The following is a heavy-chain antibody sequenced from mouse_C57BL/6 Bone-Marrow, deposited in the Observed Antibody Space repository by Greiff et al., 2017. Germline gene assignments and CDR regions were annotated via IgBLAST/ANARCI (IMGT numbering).Heavy chain of an antibody. V-gene: IGHV1-50*01. CDR2: IDPSDSYT. CDR3: ARFLY. J-gene: IGHJ3*01. Sequence: QVQLQQPGAELVKPGASVKLSCKASGYTFTSYWMQWVKQRPGQGLEWIGEIDPSDSYTNYNQKFKGKATLTVDTSSSTAYMQLSSLTSEDSAVYYWARFLYWGTGTLVTVSA. CDR1: GYTFTSYW.